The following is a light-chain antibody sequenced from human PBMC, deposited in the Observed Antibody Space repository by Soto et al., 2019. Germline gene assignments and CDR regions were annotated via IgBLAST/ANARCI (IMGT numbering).Light chain of an antibody. V-gene: IGKV1-39*01. CDR2: AAS. CDR3: QQLHDYPIT. Sequence: DIQMTQSPSSLSASVEDRVIITCRASQSISNHLNWYQQKPGKAPKLLIFAASSLQSGVPSSFSGSGSGTDFSLTISSLQPEDFATYYCQQLHDYPITFGQGTRLEIK. J-gene: IGKJ5*01. CDR1: QSISNH.